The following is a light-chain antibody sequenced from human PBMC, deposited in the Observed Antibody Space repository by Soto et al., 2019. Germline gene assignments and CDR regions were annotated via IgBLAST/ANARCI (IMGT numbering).Light chain of an antibody. V-gene: IGKV3D-11*01. CDR2: DAS. CDR3: QQRSN. Sequence: EIVLTRSPATLSLSPGERATLSCRASQGVSSYLAWYQQKPGQAPRLLIYDASNRATGIPARFSGSGPGTDFTLTISSLEPEDFAVYYCQQRSNFGQGTRLEIK. CDR1: QGVSSY. J-gene: IGKJ5*01.